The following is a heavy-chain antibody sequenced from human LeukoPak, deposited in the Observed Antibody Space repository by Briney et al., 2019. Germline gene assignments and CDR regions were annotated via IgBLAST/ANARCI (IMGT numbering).Heavy chain of an antibody. CDR2: IYYSRST. Sequence: SETLSLTCTVSGGSISSGDYYWSWIRQPPGKGLEWIGYIYYSRSTYYNPSLKSRVTISVDTSKNQFSLKLSSVTAADTAMYYCARLDFWSGYWYFDYWGQGTLVTVSS. D-gene: IGHD3-3*01. J-gene: IGHJ4*02. CDR1: GGSISSGDYY. V-gene: IGHV4-30-4*01. CDR3: ARLDFWSGYWYFDY.